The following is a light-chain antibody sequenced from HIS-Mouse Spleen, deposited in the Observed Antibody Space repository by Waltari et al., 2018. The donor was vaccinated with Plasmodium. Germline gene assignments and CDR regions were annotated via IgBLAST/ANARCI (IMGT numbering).Light chain of an antibody. CDR2: QDS. CDR1: KLWDKY. V-gene: IGLV3-1*01. CDR3: QAWDSSTAV. Sequence: SYELTQPPSVSVSPGQTASITCSGDKLWDKYACWYQQKPGQSPVLLIYQDSKRPSGIPERFSGSNSGNTATLTISGTQAMDEADYYCQAWDSSTAVFGGGTKLTVL. J-gene: IGLJ3*02.